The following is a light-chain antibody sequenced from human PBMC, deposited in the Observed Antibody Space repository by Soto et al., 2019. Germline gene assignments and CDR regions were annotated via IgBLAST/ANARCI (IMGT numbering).Light chain of an antibody. V-gene: IGKV1-5*03. CDR2: KAS. Sequence: VHMTQSPSTLSASVGDRVTITCRASQSISSWLAWYQQKPGKAPKLLIYKASTLQSGVPSRFSGSGSGTEFTLAISSLQPDDSATYYCQQYNDNWTFGQGTKVDIK. J-gene: IGKJ1*01. CDR1: QSISSW. CDR3: QQYNDNWT.